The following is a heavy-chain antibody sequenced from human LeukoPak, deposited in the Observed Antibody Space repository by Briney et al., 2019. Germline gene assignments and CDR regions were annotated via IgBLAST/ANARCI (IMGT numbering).Heavy chain of an antibody. V-gene: IGHV4-34*01. CDR3: ARGRGAEPADIVVVVAATGAFDY. CDR1: GGSFSGYY. D-gene: IGHD2-15*01. Sequence: SETLSLTCAVYGGSFSGYYWSWIRQPPGKGLEWIGEINHSGSTNYNPSLKSRVTISVDTSKNQFSLKLSSVTAADTAVYYCARGRGAEPADIVVVVAATGAFDYWGQGTLVTVSS. CDR2: INHSGST. J-gene: IGHJ4*02.